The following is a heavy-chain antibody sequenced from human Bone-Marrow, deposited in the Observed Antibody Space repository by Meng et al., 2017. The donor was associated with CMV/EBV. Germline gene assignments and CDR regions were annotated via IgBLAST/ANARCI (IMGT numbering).Heavy chain of an antibody. CDR3: ATKGAYCSSTSCSSLPY. J-gene: IGHJ4*02. V-gene: IGHV4-4*02. CDR2: IYHSGST. D-gene: IGHD2-2*01. Sequence: GSSSSSNWWSWVRQPPGKGLEWIGEIYHSGSTNYNPSLRSRVTISVDKSNNQFSLKVRSVTAADTAIYYCATKGAYCSSTSCSSLPYWGQGTLVTVSS. CDR1: GSSSSSNW.